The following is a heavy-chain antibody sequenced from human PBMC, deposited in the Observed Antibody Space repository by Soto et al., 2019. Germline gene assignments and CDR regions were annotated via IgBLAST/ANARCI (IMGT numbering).Heavy chain of an antibody. CDR3: AKGNREAAGLHRYGMEV. D-gene: IGHD6-13*01. V-gene: IGHV3-30*18. Sequence: VGSLRLSCASSVFTFSSYGMHCVRQSPGKWLEWVAVISYDGSNKYYADSVKGRFAISRDNSKNTLYLQMNSLRAEDTAVYYCAKGNREAAGLHRYGMEVWGQRTTVSLSS. J-gene: IGHJ6*02. CDR1: VFTFSSYG. CDR2: ISYDGSNK.